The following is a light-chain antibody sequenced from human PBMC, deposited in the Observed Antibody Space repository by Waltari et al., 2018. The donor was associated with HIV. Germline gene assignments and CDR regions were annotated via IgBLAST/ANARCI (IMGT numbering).Light chain of an antibody. CDR2: DAS. CDR3: QQYDDVPVT. J-gene: IGKJ2*01. CDR1: QDITNF. V-gene: IGKV1-33*01. Sequence: DLQMTQSPSSLSAFVGARVTITCQASQDITNFLNWYQQKPGEAPKLLIYDASNLKTGAPSRFSGGGFGTHFTFTITSLQPEDIGTYYCQQYDDVPVTFGQGTKLEI.